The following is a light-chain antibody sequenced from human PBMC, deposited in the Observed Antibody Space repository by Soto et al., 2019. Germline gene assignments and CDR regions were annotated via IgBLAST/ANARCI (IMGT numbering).Light chain of an antibody. V-gene: IGKV3-20*01. CDR3: QQYGSSPLFT. Sequence: EIVLTQSPGTLSLSPGERATLSCRASQSVSSSDLAWYQQKPGQAPRLLIYGASSRATGIPDRFSGSGSGTDFTLTISRLEPEDLAVYYCQQYGSSPLFTFGPGTKVDIK. J-gene: IGKJ3*01. CDR2: GAS. CDR1: QSVSSSD.